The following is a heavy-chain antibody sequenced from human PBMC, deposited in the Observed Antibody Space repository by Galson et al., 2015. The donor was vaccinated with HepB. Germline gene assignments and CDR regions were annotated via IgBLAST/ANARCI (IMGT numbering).Heavy chain of an antibody. CDR3: ARSRRFSSSNYYGMDI. CDR2: IWYDRSNK. CDR1: GFTFSSYG. V-gene: IGHV3-33*01. J-gene: IGHJ6*02. D-gene: IGHD6-6*01. Sequence: SLRLSCAASGFTFSSYGMHWVRQAPGKGLEWVAVIWYDRSNKYYADSVKGRFTISRDNSKNTLYLQMNSLRAEDTAVYYCARSRRFSSSNYYGMDIWGQGTTVTVSS.